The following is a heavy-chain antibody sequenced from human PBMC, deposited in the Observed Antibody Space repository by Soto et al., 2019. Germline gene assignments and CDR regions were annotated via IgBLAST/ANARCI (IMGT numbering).Heavy chain of an antibody. Sequence: ASVKVSCKTSGYTFTSYYMHWVRQAPGQGLERMGVINPSGGSTTYAQKFQGRVTMTRDMSTSTVYMELSSLRSEDTAVYYCARGPDVTYYYDSSGYYAPYYWGQGTLVTVSS. CDR2: INPSGGST. V-gene: IGHV1-46*01. D-gene: IGHD3-22*01. CDR3: ARGPDVTYYYDSSGYYAPYY. J-gene: IGHJ4*02. CDR1: GYTFTSYY.